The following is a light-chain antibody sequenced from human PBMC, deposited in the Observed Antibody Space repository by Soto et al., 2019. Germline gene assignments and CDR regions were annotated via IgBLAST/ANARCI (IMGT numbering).Light chain of an antibody. CDR1: QSVSSSY. Sequence: VMTQAPATLSVSPGERATLSWRASQSVSSSYLAWYQQKPGQAPRLLIYGASSRATGIPDRFSGSGSGTDFTLTISRLEPEDFAVYYCQQYGSSTTFGQGTRLEI. J-gene: IGKJ5*01. V-gene: IGKV3-20*01. CDR3: QQYGSSTT. CDR2: GAS.